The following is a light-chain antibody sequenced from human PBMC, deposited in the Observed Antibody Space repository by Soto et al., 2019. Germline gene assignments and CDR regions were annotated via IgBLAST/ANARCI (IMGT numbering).Light chain of an antibody. Sequence: QSALTQPASVSGCPGQSITISCSGTISDVGGHGYVSWYQQHPGKAPKLMILEVTYRPSGVSDRSSGPKSGNTASLTISGLQVEDEADYYCFSFTSHSSHYVFGTGTKLTVL. CDR2: EVT. V-gene: IGLV2-14*01. J-gene: IGLJ1*01. CDR1: ISDVGGHGY. CDR3: FSFTSHSSHYV.